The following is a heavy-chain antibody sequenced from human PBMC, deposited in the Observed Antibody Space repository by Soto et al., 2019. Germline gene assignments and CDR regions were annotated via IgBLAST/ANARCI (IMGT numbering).Heavy chain of an antibody. CDR2: ISAHNGNT. D-gene: IGHD3-3*01. Sequence: ASVKVSCKASGYTFTSYGISWVRQAPGQGLEWMGWISAHNGNTNYAQKLQGRVTMTTDTSTSTAYMELRSLRSDDTAVYYCARGERSTIFGVVVQPTSFYYYGMDVWGQGTTVTVSS. V-gene: IGHV1-18*01. J-gene: IGHJ6*02. CDR3: ARGERSTIFGVVVQPTSFYYYGMDV. CDR1: GYTFTSYG.